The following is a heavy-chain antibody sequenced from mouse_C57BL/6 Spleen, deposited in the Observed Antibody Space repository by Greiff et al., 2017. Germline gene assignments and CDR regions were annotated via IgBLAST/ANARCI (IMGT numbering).Heavy chain of an antibody. D-gene: IGHD2-1*01. Sequence: QVQLQQPGAELVKPGASVKMSCKASGYTFTSYWITWVKQRPGQGLEWIGDIYPGSGSTNYNEKFKGKATLTVDTSSSTAYMQLSSLTSEDSAVYYCARGGNYGNSYYYAMDYWGQGTSVTVSS. CDR1: GYTFTSYW. CDR3: ARGGNYGNSYYYAMDY. V-gene: IGHV1-55*01. J-gene: IGHJ4*01. CDR2: IYPGSGST.